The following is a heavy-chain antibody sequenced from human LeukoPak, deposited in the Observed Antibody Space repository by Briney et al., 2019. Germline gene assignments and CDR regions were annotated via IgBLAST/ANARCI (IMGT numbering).Heavy chain of an antibody. J-gene: IGHJ4*02. Sequence: GGSLRLSCAASGFTLDGYWMSWVRQAPGKGLEWVANIKQDGSEKYYVDSVKGRFTISRDNAKNSLYLQMNSLRAEDTAVYYCARERFGAAAGTGDYWGQGTLVTVSS. CDR2: IKQDGSEK. CDR1: GFTLDGYW. CDR3: ARERFGAAAGTGDY. V-gene: IGHV3-7*01. D-gene: IGHD6-13*01.